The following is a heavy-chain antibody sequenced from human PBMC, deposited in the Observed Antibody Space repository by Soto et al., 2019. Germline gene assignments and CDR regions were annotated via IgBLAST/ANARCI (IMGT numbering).Heavy chain of an antibody. D-gene: IGHD2-2*01. Sequence: PGESLKISCKGSGYSFTSYWIGWVRQMPGKGLEWMGIIYPGDSDTRHSPSFQGQVTISADKSISTAYLQWSSLKASDTAMYYCARRYCISTSCNVGLDYWGQGTRVTVAS. CDR3: ARRYCISTSCNVGLDY. J-gene: IGHJ4*02. CDR2: IYPGDSDT. CDR1: GYSFTSYW. V-gene: IGHV5-51*01.